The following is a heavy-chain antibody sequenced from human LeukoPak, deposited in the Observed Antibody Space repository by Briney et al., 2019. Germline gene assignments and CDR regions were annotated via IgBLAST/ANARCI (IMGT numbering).Heavy chain of an antibody. J-gene: IGHJ4*02. D-gene: IGHD3-22*01. CDR3: APYDSHGGLFDY. CDR2: IYYTGST. V-gene: IGHV4-59*03. CDR1: GDSISRYY. Sequence: SETLSLTCTVSGDSISRYYWSWIRQPPGKGLEWIGYIYYTGSTNYNPSLKSRVTMSVDTSKNQFSLKLSSVTAADTAVYYCAPYDSHGGLFDYWGQGTLVTVSS.